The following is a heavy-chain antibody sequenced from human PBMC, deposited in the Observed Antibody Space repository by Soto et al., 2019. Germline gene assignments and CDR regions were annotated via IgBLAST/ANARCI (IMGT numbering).Heavy chain of an antibody. D-gene: IGHD2-2*01. CDR2: INHSGST. V-gene: IGHV4-34*01. J-gene: IGHJ5*02. Sequence: SETLSLTSAVYGGSFSGSYWSWIRQPPGKGLEWIGEINHSGSTNYNPSLKSRVTISVDTSKNQFSLKLSSVTAADTAVYYCARGSLLPGPVIVVVPAARGNWFDPWGQGTLVTVSS. CDR3: ARGSLLPGPVIVVVPAARGNWFDP. CDR1: GGSFSGSY.